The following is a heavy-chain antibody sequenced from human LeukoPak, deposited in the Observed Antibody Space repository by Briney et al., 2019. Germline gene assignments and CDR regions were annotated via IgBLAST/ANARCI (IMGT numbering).Heavy chain of an antibody. D-gene: IGHD3-10*01. J-gene: IGHJ4*02. V-gene: IGHV3-74*01. CDR2: INVDGSIR. Sequence: GGSLRLSCAASGYTFNSYWIHWVRQAPGKGLVWVSRINVDGSIRDYADSVKGRFTISRDNAKNSLHLQMNSLRAEDTALYYCARVGGGSGRREFDYWGQGTLVTVSS. CDR3: ARVGGGSGRREFDY. CDR1: GYTFNSYW.